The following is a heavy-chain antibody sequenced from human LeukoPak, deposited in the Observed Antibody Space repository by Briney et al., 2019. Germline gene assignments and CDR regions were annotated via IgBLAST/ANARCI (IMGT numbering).Heavy chain of an antibody. V-gene: IGHV3-23*01. D-gene: IGHD5-12*01. J-gene: IGHJ4*02. CDR3: AKSPRGGYDGVFDY. CDR2: ISGSGGST. CDR1: GFTFSSYA. Sequence: GGSLTLSCAASGFTFSSYAMSWVRQAPGKGPEWVSAISGSGGSTYYADSVKGRFTISRDNSKNTLYLQMNSLRAEDTAVYYCAKSPRGGYDGVFDYWGQGTLVTVSS.